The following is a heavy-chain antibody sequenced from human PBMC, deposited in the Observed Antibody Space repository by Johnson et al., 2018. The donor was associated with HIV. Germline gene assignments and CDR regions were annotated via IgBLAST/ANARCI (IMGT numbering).Heavy chain of an antibody. V-gene: IGHV3-30-3*01. D-gene: IGHD6-19*01. CDR2: ISYDGSDK. CDR1: GFTFSSFA. J-gene: IGHJ3*02. Sequence: QVQLVEPGGGVVQPGRSLRLSCAASGFTFSSFAMHWVRQAPGKGLECVAFISYDGSDKYYADSVKGRFTISRDNSKNTLYLQRNSLRAEDSAVYYCARGPVAGTSGPFHIWGQGTMVTVSS. CDR3: ARGPVAGTSGPFHI.